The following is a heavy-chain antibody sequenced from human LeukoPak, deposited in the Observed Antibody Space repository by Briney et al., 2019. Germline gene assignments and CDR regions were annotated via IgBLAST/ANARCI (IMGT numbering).Heavy chain of an antibody. J-gene: IGHJ5*02. CDR1: GFTFSSYG. CDR3: AKSALSSPAPGWFDP. Sequence: PGGSLRLSCAASGFTFSSYGMHWVRQAPGKGLEWVAVISYDGSNKYYADSVKGRFTISRDNSKNTLYLQMNSLRAEDTAVYYCAKSALSSPAPGWFDPWGQGTLVTVSS. CDR2: ISYDGSNK. D-gene: IGHD3-10*01. V-gene: IGHV3-30*18.